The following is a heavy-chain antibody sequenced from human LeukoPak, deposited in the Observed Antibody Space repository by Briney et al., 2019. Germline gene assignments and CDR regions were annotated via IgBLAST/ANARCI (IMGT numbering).Heavy chain of an antibody. Sequence: SETLSLTCTVSGGSISSSSYYWGWIRQPPGKGLEWIGSIYYSGSTYYNPSLKSRVTISVDTSKNQFSLKLSSVTAADTAVYYCAGVPDFGYNWFDPWGQGTLVTVSS. CDR3: AGVPDFGYNWFDP. V-gene: IGHV4-39*07. J-gene: IGHJ5*02. D-gene: IGHD3-3*01. CDR2: IYYSGST. CDR1: GGSISSSSYY.